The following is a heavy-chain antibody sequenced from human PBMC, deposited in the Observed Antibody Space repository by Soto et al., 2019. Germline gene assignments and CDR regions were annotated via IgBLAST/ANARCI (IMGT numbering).Heavy chain of an antibody. D-gene: IGHD3-3*01. V-gene: IGHV3-30*18. Sequence: GGSLRLSCAASGFTFSSYGMHWVRQAPGKGLEWVAVISYDGSNKYYADSVKGRFTISRDNSKNTLYLQMNSLRAEDTAVYYCAKDKGVAHDFWSGYSGDYYGMDVWGQGTTVTVSS. J-gene: IGHJ6*02. CDR3: AKDKGVAHDFWSGYSGDYYGMDV. CDR1: GFTFSSYG. CDR2: ISYDGSNK.